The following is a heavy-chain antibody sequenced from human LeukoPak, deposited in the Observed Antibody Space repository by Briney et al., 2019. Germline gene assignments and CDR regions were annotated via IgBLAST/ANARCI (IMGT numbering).Heavy chain of an antibody. J-gene: IGHJ3*02. D-gene: IGHD6-19*01. Sequence: GGSLRLSCSASGFTFSSYSMDWVRQAPGKGLEWLSYITSSSGTIYYADSVKGRFTVSRDNAKNSLYLQMNSLRDEDTAVYYCAKSGVASTGYDAFDIWGQGTMVTVSS. CDR2: ITSSSGTI. CDR3: AKSGVASTGYDAFDI. CDR1: GFTFSSYS. V-gene: IGHV3-48*02.